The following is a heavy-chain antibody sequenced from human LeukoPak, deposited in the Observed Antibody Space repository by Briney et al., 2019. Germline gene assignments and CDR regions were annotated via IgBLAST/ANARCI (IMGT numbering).Heavy chain of an antibody. D-gene: IGHD6-6*01. CDR3: ARGIAARPAY. V-gene: IGHV3-48*03. CDR2: VSSSGSTI. J-gene: IGHJ4*02. CDR1: GFTFSSYE. Sequence: GGSLRLSCAASGFTFSSYEMNWVRQAPGKGLEWVSYVSSSGSTIYYADSVKGRFTISRDNAKNSLYLQMNSLRAEDTAVYYCARGIAARPAYWGQGTLVTVSS.